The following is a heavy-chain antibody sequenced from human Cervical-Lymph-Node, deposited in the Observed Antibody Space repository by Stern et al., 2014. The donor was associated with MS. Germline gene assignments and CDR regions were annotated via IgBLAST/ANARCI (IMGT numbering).Heavy chain of an antibody. CDR1: GFTFSSYG. CDR3: ARDYEDTSMLFDH. J-gene: IGHJ4*02. V-gene: IGHV3-30*03. Sequence: VQLVESGGAVVQPGGSLRLSCAASGFTFSSYGMHWVRQAPGQGLEWVTVISYDGNPKYHAASVKGRFTISRDNSKNTLHLQMNSVTPDDTAIYYCARDYEDTSMLFDHWGQGTLVTVSS. CDR2: ISYDGNPK. D-gene: IGHD2-8*01.